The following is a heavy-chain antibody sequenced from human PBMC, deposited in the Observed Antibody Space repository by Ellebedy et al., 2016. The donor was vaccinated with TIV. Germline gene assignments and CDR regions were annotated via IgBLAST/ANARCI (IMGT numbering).Heavy chain of an antibody. CDR1: GYSFNSYW. Sequence: GESLKISCKGSGYSFNSYWIGWVRQMPGQGLEWMGRIYPGDSDTIYSPSFQGQVTISADKSIGTAYLQWRSLKASDTAMYYCARHSIVGATSWFDPWGQGTLVTVSS. D-gene: IGHD1-26*01. V-gene: IGHV5-51*01. CDR2: IYPGDSDT. J-gene: IGHJ5*02. CDR3: ARHSIVGATSWFDP.